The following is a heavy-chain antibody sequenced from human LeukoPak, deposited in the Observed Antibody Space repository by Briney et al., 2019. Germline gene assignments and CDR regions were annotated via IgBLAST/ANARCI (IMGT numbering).Heavy chain of an antibody. J-gene: IGHJ6*02. D-gene: IGHD3-22*01. CDR3: ARDLITMTHYYHYGMDV. CDR1: GFTFSSYG. Sequence: GGSLRLSCAASGFTFSSYGMHWVRQAPGKGLEWVAVIWYDGSNKYYADSVKGRFTISRDNSKNTLYLQMNSLRAEDTAVYYCARDLITMTHYYHYGMDVWGQGTTVTVSS. V-gene: IGHV3-33*01. CDR2: IWYDGSNK.